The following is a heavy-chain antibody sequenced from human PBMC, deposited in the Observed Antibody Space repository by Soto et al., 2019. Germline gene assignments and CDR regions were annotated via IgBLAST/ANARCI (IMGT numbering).Heavy chain of an antibody. Sequence: GASVKVSCKASGYTFTGYYMHWVRQAPGQGLEWMGWINPNSGGTNYAQKFQGWVTMTRDTSISTAYMELSRLRSDDTAVYYCARAPFRGYGSGSYYNPPWFDPWGQGTLVTVSS. CDR3: ARAPFRGYGSGSYYNPPWFDP. J-gene: IGHJ5*02. V-gene: IGHV1-2*04. CDR2: INPNSGGT. D-gene: IGHD3-10*01. CDR1: GYTFTGYY.